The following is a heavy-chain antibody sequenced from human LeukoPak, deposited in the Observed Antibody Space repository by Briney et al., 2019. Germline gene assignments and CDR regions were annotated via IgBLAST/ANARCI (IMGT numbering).Heavy chain of an antibody. J-gene: IGHJ5*02. Sequence: ASVKVSCKASGYTFTSYYMHWVRQAPGQGLEWMGIINPSGGSTSYAQKFQGRVTMTRDMSTSTVYMELSSLRFEDTAMYYCARALPHRRLMDTTMEQHWFDPWGQGTLVTVSS. CDR3: ARALPHRRLMDTTMEQHWFDP. CDR1: GYTFTSYY. D-gene: IGHD5-18*01. V-gene: IGHV1-46*01. CDR2: INPSGGST.